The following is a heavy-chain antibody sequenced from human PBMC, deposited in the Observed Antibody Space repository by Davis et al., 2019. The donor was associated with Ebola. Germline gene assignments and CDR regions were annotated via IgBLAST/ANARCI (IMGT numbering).Heavy chain of an antibody. V-gene: IGHV1-2*06. CDR1: GYTFTGYN. D-gene: IGHD4-11*01. J-gene: IGHJ4*02. CDR3: ARGHNYAHEY. Sequence: ASVKVSCKASGYTFTGYNMHWVQQAPGQGLEWMGRIISNSGGTNYAQKFQGRVTMNRDTSISTAYMELSSLRSDDTAVYYCARGHNYAHEYWGQGTLVTVSS. CDR2: IISNSGGT.